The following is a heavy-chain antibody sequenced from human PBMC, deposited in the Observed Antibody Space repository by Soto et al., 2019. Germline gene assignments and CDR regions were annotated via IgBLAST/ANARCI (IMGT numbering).Heavy chain of an antibody. V-gene: IGHV1-69*02. CDR2: IIPILGIA. D-gene: IGHD3-3*01. Sequence: GASVKVSCKASGGTFSSYTISWVRQAPGQGLEWMGRIIPILGIANYAQKFQGRVTITADKSTSTAYMELSSLRSEDTAVYYCASVIRGDFWSDYYFDYWGQGTLVTVSS. CDR3: ASVIRGDFWSDYYFDY. J-gene: IGHJ4*02. CDR1: GGTFSSYT.